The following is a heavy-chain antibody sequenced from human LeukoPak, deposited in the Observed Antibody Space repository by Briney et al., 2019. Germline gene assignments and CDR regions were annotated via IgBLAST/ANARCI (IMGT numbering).Heavy chain of an antibody. CDR3: ATFGYTGTMDV. V-gene: IGHV3-7*01. CDR1: GFTFSTYW. D-gene: IGHD5-12*01. J-gene: IGHJ6*02. Sequence: PGGSLRLSCAASGFTFSTYWMAWVRKAPGKGLEWVGSIRHDESEKDYVDSVRGRFTVSRDNAKNSLYLHMNSLRDEDTAVYYCATFGYTGTMDVWGQGTTVTVSS. CDR2: IRHDESEK.